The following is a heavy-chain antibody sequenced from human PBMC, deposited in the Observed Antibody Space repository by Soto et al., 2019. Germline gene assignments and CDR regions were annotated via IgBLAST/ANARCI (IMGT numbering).Heavy chain of an antibody. CDR2: IFYSGRT. Sequence: QVQLQESGPGLVKPSQTLSLTCTVSDDSISSGLYSWSWLRQHPGEGLEWIGYIFYSGRTFYNPSLRGRVTISVDTSDKQFSLRLNSVTAADTAVYFCARGLRANRGRDFYGMDVWGQGTTVTVSS. V-gene: IGHV4-31*03. D-gene: IGHD3-10*01. CDR1: DDSISSGLYS. J-gene: IGHJ6*02. CDR3: ARGLRANRGRDFYGMDV.